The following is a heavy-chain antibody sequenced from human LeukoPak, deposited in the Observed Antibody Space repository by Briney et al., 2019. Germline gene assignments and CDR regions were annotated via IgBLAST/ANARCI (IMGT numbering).Heavy chain of an antibody. CDR2: MNPNSGNT. D-gene: IGHD1-26*01. CDR3: ARARPTTKWERHCPHWFDP. J-gene: IGHJ5*02. CDR1: GYTFTSYD. Sequence: ASVKVSCKASGYTFTSYDINWVRQATGQGLEWMGWMNPNSGNTGYAQKLQGRVTITRNTSISTAYMELSSLRSEDTAVYYCARARPTTKWERHCPHWFDPWGQGTLVTVSS. V-gene: IGHV1-8*03.